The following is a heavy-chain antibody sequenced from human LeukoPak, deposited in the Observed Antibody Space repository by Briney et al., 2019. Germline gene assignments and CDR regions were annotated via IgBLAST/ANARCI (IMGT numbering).Heavy chain of an antibody. D-gene: IGHD2-2*01. Sequence: GRSLRLSCAASGFTFSSYGMHWVRQAPGKGLEWVAVIWYDGSNKYYADSVKGRFTISRDNSKNTLYLQMNSLRAEDTAVYYCARVGFFCSSTSCSSSNAFDIWGQGTMVTVSS. CDR2: IWYDGSNK. CDR3: ARVGFFCSSTSCSSSNAFDI. J-gene: IGHJ3*02. V-gene: IGHV3-33*01. CDR1: GFTFSSYG.